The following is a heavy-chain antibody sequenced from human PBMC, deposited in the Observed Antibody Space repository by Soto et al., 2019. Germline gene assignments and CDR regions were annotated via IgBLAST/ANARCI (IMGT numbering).Heavy chain of an antibody. J-gene: IGHJ6*02. V-gene: IGHV3-7*05. CDR3: ARDWGTPGRGSAVGYYYHYGMDV. CDR2: IKDDGREK. CDR1: EFTFNTYW. D-gene: IGHD6-19*01. Sequence: EVQLVESGGGLVQPGGSLRLSCLASEFTFNTYWMNWVRQAPGRGLEWVANIKDDGREKNYVDSVKGRFTISRDNAKNSLYLQMNRLRGEATAVYFCARDWGTPGRGSAVGYYYHYGMDVWGQGTTVTVSS.